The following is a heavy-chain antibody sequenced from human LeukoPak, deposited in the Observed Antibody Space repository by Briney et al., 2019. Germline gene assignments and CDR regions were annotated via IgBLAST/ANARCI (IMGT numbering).Heavy chain of an antibody. D-gene: IGHD1-1*01. CDR2: INHRGDT. J-gene: IGHJ4*03. Sequence: SETLSLTCAVYGESFSAYYWSWIRQSPGKGLEWIAEINHRGDTNYNPSVKSRVTISIDTSKSQFSLKVRSLTAADTAVYYCARGPTISETGYFDFWGQGTLVTVSS. CDR3: ARGPTISETGYFDF. CDR1: GESFSAYY. V-gene: IGHV4-34*01.